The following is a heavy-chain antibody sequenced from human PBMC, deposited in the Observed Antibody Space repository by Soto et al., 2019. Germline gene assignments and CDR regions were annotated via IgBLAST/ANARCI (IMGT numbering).Heavy chain of an antibody. CDR2: ISWDGGST. V-gene: IGHV3-43*01. J-gene: IGHJ6*02. D-gene: IGHD6-13*01. Sequence: WGSLRLSCAASGFTFDDYTMHWVRQAPGKGLEWVSLISWDGGSTYYADSVEGRFTISRDNSKNSLYLQMNSLRTEDTALYYCAKDISVDSSPHYYYYGMDVWRQGTTVTVSS. CDR1: GFTFDDYT. CDR3: AKDISVDSSPHYYYYGMDV.